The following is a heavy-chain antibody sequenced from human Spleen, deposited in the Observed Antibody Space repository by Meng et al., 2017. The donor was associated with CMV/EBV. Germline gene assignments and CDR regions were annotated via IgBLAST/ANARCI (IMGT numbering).Heavy chain of an antibody. CDR3: AREPWFSTSPRGDY. V-gene: IGHV3-20*04. CDR1: GFTFDDYG. J-gene: IGHJ4*02. CDR2: LNWNGGNT. Sequence: GGSLRLSCAASGFTFDDYGMSWVRQAPGKGLEWVPGLNWNGGNTGYAGSVKGRFSIFRDNAKNLMYLQMKRLRPEDTAFYYCAREPWFSTSPRGDYWGRGILVTVSS. D-gene: IGHD6-6*01.